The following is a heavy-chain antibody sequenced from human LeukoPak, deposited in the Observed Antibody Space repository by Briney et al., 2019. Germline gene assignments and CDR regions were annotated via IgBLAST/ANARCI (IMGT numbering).Heavy chain of an antibody. CDR2: ISYDGSNK. CDR3: AKDSRGPIDY. Sequence: PGGSLRLSCAASGFTFSSYGMHWVRQAPGKGLEWVAVISYDGSNKYYADSVKGRFTISRDNSKNTLYLQMNSLRAEDTAVYYCAKDSRGPIDYWGQGTLVTVSS. V-gene: IGHV3-30*18. J-gene: IGHJ4*02. D-gene: IGHD3-10*01. CDR1: GFTFSSYG.